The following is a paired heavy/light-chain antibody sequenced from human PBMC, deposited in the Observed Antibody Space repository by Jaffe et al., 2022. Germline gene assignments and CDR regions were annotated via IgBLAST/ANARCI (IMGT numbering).Light chain of an antibody. Sequence: DIQMTQSPSTLSASVGDRVTITCRASESVSQWLAWYQQKPGKAPNLLIYRASDLQRGVPSRFSGSGFGTEFTLTISSLQPDDFATYYCQHYTSNFRTFGQGTKVEIK. CDR2: RAS. J-gene: IGKJ1*01. CDR1: ESVSQW. V-gene: IGKV1-5*03. CDR3: QHYTSNFRT.
Heavy chain of an antibody. Sequence: EVQLVESGGGLVRAGESLRLSCAASGFSFSNYWMSWVRQAPGKGLEWVANIKQDGSEKYYVDSVKGRLTISRDNAKNSLYLQLDSLRSEDTAVYYCARDWYCIGSSCSWGDTFDIWGQGTMVTVSS. CDR2: IKQDGSEK. CDR1: GFSFSNYW. D-gene: IGHD2-2*01. CDR3: ARDWYCIGSSCSWGDTFDI. J-gene: IGHJ3*02. V-gene: IGHV3-7*01.